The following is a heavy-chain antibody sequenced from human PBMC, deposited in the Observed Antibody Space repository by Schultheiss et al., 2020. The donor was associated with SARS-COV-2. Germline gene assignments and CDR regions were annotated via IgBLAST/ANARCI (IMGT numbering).Heavy chain of an antibody. CDR1: GTTFGAYA. V-gene: IGHV3-7*02. Sequence: GGSLRLSCVASGTTFGAYAMTWVRQAPGKGLEWVANIKQDGSEKYYTDSVKGRFTISRDNAKNTLYLQMNSLRAEDTAVYYCARSLGYYDILTGYHPAHYGMDVWGQGTTVTVSS. CDR3: ARSLGYYDILTGYHPAHYGMDV. J-gene: IGHJ6*02. CDR2: IKQDGSEK. D-gene: IGHD3-9*01.